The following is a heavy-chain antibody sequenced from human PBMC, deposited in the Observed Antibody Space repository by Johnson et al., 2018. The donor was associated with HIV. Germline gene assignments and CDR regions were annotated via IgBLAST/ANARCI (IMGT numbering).Heavy chain of an antibody. CDR2: ISYDGSNK. CDR1: GFTFSSYA. D-gene: IGHD2-8*01. J-gene: IGHJ3*02. Sequence: QVQLVESGGGVVQPGRSLRLSCAASGFTFSSYAMHWVRQAPGKGLEWVAVISYDGSNKYYADSVQGRFTISRDNSKNTLYLQMNSLRAEDTAVYYCARDTWVLSYAFDIWGQGTMVTVSS. V-gene: IGHV3-30*04. CDR3: ARDTWVLSYAFDI.